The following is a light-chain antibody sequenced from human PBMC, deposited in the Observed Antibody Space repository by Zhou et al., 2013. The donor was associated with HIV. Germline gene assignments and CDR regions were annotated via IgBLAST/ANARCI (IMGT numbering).Light chain of an antibody. CDR1: HTVNSRN. CDR3: QQYGSLPKT. CDR2: GAS. J-gene: IGKJ1*01. Sequence: EIVLTQSPGTMSLSPGERATLSCRASHTVNSRNLAWYQQKPGQAPRLLIYGASNRATGIPNRFSGSGSGTDFTGTDFTLTITRLEPEDFAVYYCQQYGSLPKTFGQGTKVEIK. V-gene: IGKV3-20*01.